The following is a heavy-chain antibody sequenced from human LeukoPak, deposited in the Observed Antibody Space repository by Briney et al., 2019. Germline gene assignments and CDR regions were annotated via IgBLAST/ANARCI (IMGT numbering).Heavy chain of an antibody. CDR2: ISGSGGST. CDR1: RFTFSSYA. Sequence: GGSLRLSCAASRFTFSSYAMSWVRQAPGKGLEWVSAISGSGGSTYYADSVKGRFTISRDNSKNTLYLQMNSLRAEDTAVYYCAKDRGSGSYYNAWGYWGQGTLVTVSS. J-gene: IGHJ4*02. V-gene: IGHV3-23*01. D-gene: IGHD3-10*01. CDR3: AKDRGSGSYYNAWGY.